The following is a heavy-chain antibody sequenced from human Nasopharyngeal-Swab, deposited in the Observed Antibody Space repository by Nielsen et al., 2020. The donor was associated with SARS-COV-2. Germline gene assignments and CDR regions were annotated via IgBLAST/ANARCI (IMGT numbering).Heavy chain of an antibody. D-gene: IGHD1-1*01. CDR3: ARGYNFALDY. CDR1: GLIFAGYV. J-gene: IGHJ4*02. V-gene: IGHV3-69-1*01. Sequence: ESLKISSAAPGLIFAGYVMYWGRQAPGKGPEWLSTIGTGGEQHYADSAKGRFTISRDNAKNSLYLQMNSLRPEDTAVHYCARGYNFALDYWGQGTLVTVSS. CDR2: IGTGGEQ.